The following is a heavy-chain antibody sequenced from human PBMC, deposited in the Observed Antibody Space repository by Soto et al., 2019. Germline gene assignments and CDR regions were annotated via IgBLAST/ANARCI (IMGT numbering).Heavy chain of an antibody. CDR3: AREGYGGYYYYGMDV. V-gene: IGHV3-72*01. D-gene: IGHD5-12*01. CDR2: TRNKANSYTT. Sequence: PGGSLRLSCAASGFTFSDHYMDWVRQAPGKGLEWVGRTRNKANSYTTEYAASVKGRFTISRDVSKNSLYLQMNSLKTEDTAVYYCAREGYGGYYYYGMDVWGQGTTVTVSS. CDR1: GFTFSDHY. J-gene: IGHJ6*02.